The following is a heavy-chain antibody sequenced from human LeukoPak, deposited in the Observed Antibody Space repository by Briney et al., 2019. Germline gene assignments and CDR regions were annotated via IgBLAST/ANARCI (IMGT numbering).Heavy chain of an antibody. J-gene: IGHJ4*02. Sequence: GGSLRLSCAASGFTFSSYEMNWVRQAPGKGLEGVSYISSSGSSSGRIIDYADSVKGRFTISRDNSKNTLYLQMNSLRAEDTAVYYCTKDSSSGYYYYFDYWGQGALVTVSS. D-gene: IGHD3-22*01. CDR2: ISSSGSSSGRII. CDR3: TKDSSSGYYYYFDY. CDR1: GFTFSSYE. V-gene: IGHV3-48*03.